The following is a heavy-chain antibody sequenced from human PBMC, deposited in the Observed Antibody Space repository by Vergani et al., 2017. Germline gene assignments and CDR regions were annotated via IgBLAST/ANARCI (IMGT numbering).Heavy chain of an antibody. J-gene: IGHJ4*02. Sequence: QVQLVESGGGVVQPGGSLRLSCAASGFTFNSYGMHWVRQAPGKGLEWVASIRSDESRRYYGDSMEGPFTISRDNSKNTLYLQMKSLRPEDTAVYYCAKGGGGYCSGGTCDPEYWGQGTLVIVSS. D-gene: IGHD2-15*01. CDR3: AKGGGGYCSGGTCDPEY. V-gene: IGHV3-30*02. CDR1: GFTFNSYG. CDR2: IRSDESRR.